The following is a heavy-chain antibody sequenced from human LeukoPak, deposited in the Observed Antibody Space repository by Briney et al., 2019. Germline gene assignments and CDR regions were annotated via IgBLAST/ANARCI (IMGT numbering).Heavy chain of an antibody. CDR1: GGSISSGGYS. D-gene: IGHD5-18*01. CDR3: ARAFATAMADAFDI. J-gene: IGHJ3*02. Sequence: SQTLSLTCAVSGGSISSGGYSWSWIRQPPGKGLEWIGYIYHSGSTYYNPSLKSRVTISVDRSKNQFSLKLSSVTAADTAVYYCARAFATAMADAFDIWGQGTMVTVSS. V-gene: IGHV4-30-2*01. CDR2: IYHSGST.